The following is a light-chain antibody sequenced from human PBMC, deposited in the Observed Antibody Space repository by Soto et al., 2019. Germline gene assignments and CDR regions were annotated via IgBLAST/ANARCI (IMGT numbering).Light chain of an antibody. CDR2: RNN. Sequence: QSVLTQPPSASGAPGQRVTISCSGSSSNIGSNYVYWYQQLPGTAPKLLIYRNNQRRSGVPDRFSGSKSGTSVSLAISGLRSEDEADYYCAAWDDSLSGVLFGGWTKVTVL. J-gene: IGLJ2*01. CDR1: SSNIGSNY. V-gene: IGLV1-47*01. CDR3: AAWDDSLSGVL.